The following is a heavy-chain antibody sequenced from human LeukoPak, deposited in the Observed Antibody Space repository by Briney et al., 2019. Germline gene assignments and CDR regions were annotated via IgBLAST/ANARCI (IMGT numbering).Heavy chain of an antibody. CDR3: ARDPGYCSSTSCYRYGMDV. V-gene: IGHV3-33*08. D-gene: IGHD2-2*01. CDR1: GFTFSSYA. Sequence: PGGSLRLSCAASGFTFSSYAMHWVRQAPGKGLEWVALIWYDGSNKYYADSVRGRFTISRDNSRNTLYLQMNSLRAEDTAVYYCARDPGYCSSTSCYRYGMDVWGQGTTVTVSS. J-gene: IGHJ6*02. CDR2: IWYDGSNK.